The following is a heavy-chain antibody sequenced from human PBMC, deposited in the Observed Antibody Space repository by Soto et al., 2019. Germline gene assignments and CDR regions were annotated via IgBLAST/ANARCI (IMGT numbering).Heavy chain of an antibody. CDR1: GFTFSSYA. V-gene: IGHV3-23*01. J-gene: IGHJ6*02. Sequence: GGSLRLSCAASGFTFSSYAMSWVRQAPGKGLEWVSAISGSGGSTYYADSVKGRFTISRDNSKNTLYLQMNSLRAEDTAVYYCVKSLRAAAGLRYYYYGMDVWGQGTTVTVSS. D-gene: IGHD6-13*01. CDR2: ISGSGGST. CDR3: VKSLRAAAGLRYYYYGMDV.